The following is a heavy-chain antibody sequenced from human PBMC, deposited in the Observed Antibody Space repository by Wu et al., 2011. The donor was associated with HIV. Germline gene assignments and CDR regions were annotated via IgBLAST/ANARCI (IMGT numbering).Heavy chain of an antibody. CDR3: ARDRARSSGWYYFDY. J-gene: IGHJ4*02. CDR1: GFSLSDHY. Sequence: QVQLVQSGAEVKRPGASVKLSCTASGFSLSDHYMHWVRQVRGQGLEWMGIINPTDGSTKYEEKFEDRVTMTRDTSISTAYMELSRLRSDDTAVYYCARDRARSSGWYYFDYWGQGTLVTVSS. D-gene: IGHD6-19*01. V-gene: IGHV1-46*01. CDR2: INPTDGST.